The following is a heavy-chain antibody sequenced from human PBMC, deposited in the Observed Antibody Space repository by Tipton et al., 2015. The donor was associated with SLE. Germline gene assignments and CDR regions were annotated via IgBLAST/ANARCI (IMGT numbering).Heavy chain of an antibody. CDR1: GFTFSDYY. Sequence: SLRLSCAASGFTFSDYYMSWIRQAPGKGLEWVSYISSSGSTIYYADSVKGRFTISRDNAKNSLYLQMNSLRAEDTAVYFCATSWRPPWYSYFIDVWGKGIMATVSS. CDR2: ISSSGSTI. J-gene: IGHJ6*03. V-gene: IGHV3-11*01. CDR3: ATSWRPPWYSYFIDV. D-gene: IGHD5-12*01.